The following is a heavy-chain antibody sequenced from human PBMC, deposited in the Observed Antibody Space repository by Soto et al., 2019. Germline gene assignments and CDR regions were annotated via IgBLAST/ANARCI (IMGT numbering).Heavy chain of an antibody. CDR2: IYYSGIT. V-gene: IGHV4-39*01. J-gene: IGHJ6*02. CDR3: ARRLEHGMEV. Sequence: SSTXSLTGTFSFFSISIRSYWWWGMRQPPGKVLDWIGSIYYSGITYYNPSLTSLVTISVDTSKNHFSLKLSSVTDADTAVYYCARRLEHGMEVWGQGTTVTVSS. CDR1: FFSISIRSYW. D-gene: IGHD3-16*01.